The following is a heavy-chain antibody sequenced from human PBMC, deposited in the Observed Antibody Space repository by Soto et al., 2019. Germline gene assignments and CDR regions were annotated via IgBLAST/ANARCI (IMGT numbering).Heavy chain of an antibody. V-gene: IGHV1-2*04. CDR1: GYTFTGYY. CDR3: ARSDYYDSSGYLNY. D-gene: IGHD3-22*01. CDR2: INPNSGGT. Sequence: ASVKVSCKASGYTFTGYYMHWVRQAPGQGLEWMGWINPNSGGTNYAQKFQGWVTMTRDTSISTAYMELSRLRSDDTAVSYCARSDYYDSSGYLNYWGQGNLVTVS. J-gene: IGHJ4*02.